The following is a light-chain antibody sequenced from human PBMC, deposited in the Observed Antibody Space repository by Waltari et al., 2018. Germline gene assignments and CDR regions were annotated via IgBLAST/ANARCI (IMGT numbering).Light chain of an antibody. CDR3: SSQSSNDVVL. V-gene: IGLV2-14*01. J-gene: IGLJ2*01. Sequence: QSALTQPASVSGSPGQSVTIFCAGTSNDVGGYNSVSWYQEPPGHAPRVIIYDVSDRPSGVSERFSGSKSGNTASLTISGLQAEDEADYYCSSQSSNDVVLFGGGTKLTVL. CDR1: SNDVGGYNS. CDR2: DVS.